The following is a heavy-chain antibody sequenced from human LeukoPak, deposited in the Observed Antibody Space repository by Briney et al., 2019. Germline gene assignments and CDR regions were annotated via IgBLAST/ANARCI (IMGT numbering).Heavy chain of an antibody. V-gene: IGHV1-69*13. CDR3: ARGNSSGYYYYFDY. CDR1: GGTFGSYA. Sequence: SVKVSCKASGGTFGSYAISWVRQAPGQGLEWMGGIIPIFGTANYAQKFQGRVTITADESTSTAYMELSSLRSEDTAVYYCARGNSSGYYYYFDYWGQGTLVTVSS. D-gene: IGHD3-22*01. J-gene: IGHJ4*02. CDR2: IIPIFGTA.